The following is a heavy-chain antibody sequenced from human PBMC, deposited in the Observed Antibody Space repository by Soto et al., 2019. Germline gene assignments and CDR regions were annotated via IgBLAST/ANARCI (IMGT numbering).Heavy chain of an antibody. D-gene: IGHD7-27*01. CDR3: ARDATGDHYFDY. Sequence: PGGSLRLSCAAPGFTFSSYGMHWVRQAPGKGLEWVAVISYDGSNKYYADSVKGRFTISRDNSKNTLYLQMNSLRAEDTAVYYCARDATGDHYFDYWGQGTLVTVSS. CDR2: ISYDGSNK. CDR1: GFTFSSYG. J-gene: IGHJ4*02. V-gene: IGHV3-30*03.